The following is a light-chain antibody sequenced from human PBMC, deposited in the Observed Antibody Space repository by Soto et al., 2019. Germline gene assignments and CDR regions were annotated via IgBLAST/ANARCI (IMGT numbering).Light chain of an antibody. Sequence: QSALTQPASVSGSPGQSITISCTGTRSDVGGYNFVSWYQQRPGKAPKVMIYDVSNRPSGVSKRFSGSKSGNTASLTISGLQAEDDADYYCSSYTSSSTLVLFGGGTKLTVL. J-gene: IGLJ2*01. CDR3: SSYTSSSTLVL. V-gene: IGLV2-14*01. CDR1: RSDVGGYNF. CDR2: DVS.